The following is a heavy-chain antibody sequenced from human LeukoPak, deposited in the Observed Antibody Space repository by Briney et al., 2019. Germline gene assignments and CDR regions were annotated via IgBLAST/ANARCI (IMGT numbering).Heavy chain of an antibody. CDR1: GITFSSHA. Sequence: GGSLRLSCAASGITFSSHAMSWVRQSPGKGLEWVSLISGSGGHTYYGDSVKGRFTISRDNSTNRLYLQMNSLRPEDTAVYYCAKGGAATMRDGYNYYYYYMEVWGRGTTVTVSS. CDR3: AKGGAATMRDGYNYYYYYMEV. CDR2: ISGSGGHT. D-gene: IGHD5-24*01. V-gene: IGHV3-23*01. J-gene: IGHJ6*03.